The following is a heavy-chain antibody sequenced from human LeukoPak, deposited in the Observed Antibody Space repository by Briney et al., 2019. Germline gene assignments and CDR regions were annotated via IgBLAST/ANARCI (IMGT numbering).Heavy chain of an antibody. Sequence: GGSLRLSCAASGLTLSNYWMNWVRQAPGKGLEWVANIKQDGSEKYYVDSVKGRFTISRDITKNSVYLQMNSLRVEDTAVYYCARNRGVDYWGQGTLVTVSS. CDR2: IKQDGSEK. CDR1: GLTLSNYW. V-gene: IGHV3-7*05. J-gene: IGHJ4*02. CDR3: ARNRGVDY. D-gene: IGHD2/OR15-2a*01.